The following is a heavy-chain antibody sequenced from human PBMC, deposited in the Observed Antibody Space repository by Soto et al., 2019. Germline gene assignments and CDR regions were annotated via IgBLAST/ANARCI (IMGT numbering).Heavy chain of an antibody. J-gene: IGHJ4*02. CDR1: GGSMSSYY. V-gene: IGHV4-59*01. D-gene: IGHD2-15*01. CDR2: ISYSGST. Sequence: LSLTCTVSGGSMSSYYWTWLRQSPGRGLEWIGYISYSGSTYYSPSLKSRVTISADTSKNQFSLRMNSMIAADTAVYYCARADPDASVGYWGQGTLVTVSS. CDR3: ARADPDASVGY.